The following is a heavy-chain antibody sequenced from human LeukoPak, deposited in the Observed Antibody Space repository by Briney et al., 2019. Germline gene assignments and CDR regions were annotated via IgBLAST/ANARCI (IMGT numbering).Heavy chain of an antibody. D-gene: IGHD4-17*01. V-gene: IGHV1-2*02. CDR3: ARVYGDWTGGGRPWASWFDP. CDR1: GYTFTSYG. Sequence: ASVKVSCKASGYTFTSYGISWVRQAPGQGLEWMGWINPNSGGTNYAQKFQGRVTMTRDTSISTAYMELSRLRSDDTAVYYCARVYGDWTGGGRPWASWFDPWGQGTLVTVSS. J-gene: IGHJ5*02. CDR2: INPNSGGT.